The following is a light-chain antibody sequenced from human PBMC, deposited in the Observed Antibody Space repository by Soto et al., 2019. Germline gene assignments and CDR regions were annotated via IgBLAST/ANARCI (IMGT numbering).Light chain of an antibody. V-gene: IGKV1-39*01. J-gene: IGKJ1*01. CDR3: QQSYITTVT. CDR1: QRISRY. CDR2: SAS. Sequence: DLQMTQSPSSLSASVGDRVTITCRASQRISRYLNWYQQRPGKAPNLLIYSASSLQSGVPSRFSGSGSGTDFTLTISSLQPEDFANDYCQQSYITTVTLGHGNKVDSK.